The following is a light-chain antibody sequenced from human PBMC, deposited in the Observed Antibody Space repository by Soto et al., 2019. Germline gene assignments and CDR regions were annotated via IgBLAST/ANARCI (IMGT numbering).Light chain of an antibody. Sequence: DIQLAQSPSTLPDSIGETMTITCRASQSINTWLAWYQQRPGKAPKLLIYKASTLEGGVPSRFSGSGSGTEFSLTISSLQPEDFGTYYCQQYDTSPLTLGGGTKVYIK. V-gene: IGKV1-5*03. CDR3: QQYDTSPLT. CDR2: KAS. J-gene: IGKJ4*01. CDR1: QSINTW.